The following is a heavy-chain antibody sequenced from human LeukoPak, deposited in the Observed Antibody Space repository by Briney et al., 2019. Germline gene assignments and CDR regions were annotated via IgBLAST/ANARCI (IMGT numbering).Heavy chain of an antibody. J-gene: IGHJ4*02. CDR2: IYYSGST. Sequence: SETLSLTCTVSGGSISSSSYYWGWIRQPPGKGLEWIGSIYYSGSTYYNPSPKSRVTISVDTSKNQFSLKLSSVTAADTAVYYCARRYSSSWYVRYFDYWGQGTLVTVSS. V-gene: IGHV4-39*01. D-gene: IGHD6-13*01. CDR1: GGSISSSSYY. CDR3: ARRYSSSWYVRYFDY.